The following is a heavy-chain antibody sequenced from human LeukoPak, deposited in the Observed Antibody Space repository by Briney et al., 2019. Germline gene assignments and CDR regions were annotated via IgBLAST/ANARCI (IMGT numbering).Heavy chain of an antibody. V-gene: IGHV3-74*01. CDR2: INGDGSST. CDR3: VKGGLNPLEAFDY. CDR1: GFSFSSYW. J-gene: IGHJ4*01. Sequence: GGSLRLSCAASGFSFSSYWMNWVRQAPGKGLVWVSRINGDGSSTRYADSVKGRFTISRDNAKNTLYLQMNSLRAEDTAGYYCVKGGLNPLEAFDYWGQGTLVTV. D-gene: IGHD1-1*01.